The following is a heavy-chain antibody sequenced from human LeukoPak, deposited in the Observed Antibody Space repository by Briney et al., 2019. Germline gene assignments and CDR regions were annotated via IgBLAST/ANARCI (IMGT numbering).Heavy chain of an antibody. J-gene: IGHJ6*03. Sequence: ASVKVSCKASGGTFSSYAISWVRQASGQGLEWMGGIIPIFGTANYAQKFQGRVTITTDESTSTAYMELSSLRSEDTAVYYCARGLLGYCSSTSCYTYYYYYMDVWGKGTTVTVSS. CDR1: GGTFSSYA. D-gene: IGHD2-2*01. CDR2: IIPIFGTA. V-gene: IGHV1-69*05. CDR3: ARGLLGYCSSTSCYTYYYYYMDV.